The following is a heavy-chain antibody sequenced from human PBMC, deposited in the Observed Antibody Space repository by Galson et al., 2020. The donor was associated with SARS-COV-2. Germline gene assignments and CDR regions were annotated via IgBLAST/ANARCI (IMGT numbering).Heavy chain of an antibody. J-gene: IGHJ3*02. D-gene: IGHD6-19*01. CDR2: INHSGST. CDR3: ARDVVGQWLVGDHDAFDI. Sequence: SQTLSLTCAVYGGSFSGYYWSWIRQPPGKGLECIGEINHSGSTNYNPSLKSRVTISVDTSKNQFSLKLSSVTAADTAVYYCARDVVGQWLVGDHDAFDIWGQGTMVTVSS. CDR1: GGSFSGYY. V-gene: IGHV4-34*01.